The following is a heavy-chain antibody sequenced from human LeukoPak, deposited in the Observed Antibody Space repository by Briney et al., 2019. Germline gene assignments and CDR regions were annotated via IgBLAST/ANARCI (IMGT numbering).Heavy chain of an antibody. CDR3: ARRRSSGNYYFDF. CDR2: INPNSGGT. V-gene: IGHV1-2*06. CDR1: GYTFTGYY. D-gene: IGHD3-22*01. J-gene: IGHJ4*02. Sequence: ASVKVSCKASGYTFTGYYMHWVRQAPGQGLEWMGRINPNSGGTNYAQKFQGRVTMTRDTSISTAYMELSRLRSDDTAVYYCARRRSSGNYYFDFWGQGTLVTVSS.